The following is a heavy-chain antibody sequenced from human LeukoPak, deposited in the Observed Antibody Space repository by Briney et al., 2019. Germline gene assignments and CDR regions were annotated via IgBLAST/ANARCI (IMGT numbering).Heavy chain of an antibody. V-gene: IGHV1-2*02. Sequence: GASVKVSCKASGYTFTDYYIHWVRQATGQGLEWMGWINPNTAGTNYEQKFQGRVTMTRDTSISTVYMELSRLRSDDTAVFYCGRDDSGKSFKSWGQGTLVTVSS. CDR1: GYTFTDYY. CDR3: GRDDSGKSFKS. CDR2: INPNTAGT. J-gene: IGHJ5*02. D-gene: IGHD4-23*01.